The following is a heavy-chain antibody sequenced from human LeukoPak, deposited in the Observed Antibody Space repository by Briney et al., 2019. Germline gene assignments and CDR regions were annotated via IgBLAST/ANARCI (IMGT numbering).Heavy chain of an antibody. Sequence: SCKASGYTFTGYYMHWVRQAPGKGLEWVAAIWYDGSNKYYADSVKGRFTISRDNSKNTLYLQMNSLRAEDTALYYCARGQEYYYDSSAYSKFDYWGQGTLVTVSS. CDR1: GYTFTGYY. J-gene: IGHJ4*02. D-gene: IGHD3-22*01. V-gene: IGHV3-33*01. CDR2: IWYDGSNK. CDR3: ARGQEYYYDSSAYSKFDY.